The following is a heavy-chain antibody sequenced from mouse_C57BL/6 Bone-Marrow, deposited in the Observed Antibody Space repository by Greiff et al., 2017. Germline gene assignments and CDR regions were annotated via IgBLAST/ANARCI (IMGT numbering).Heavy chain of an antibody. D-gene: IGHD1-1*01. V-gene: IGHV1-81*01. CDR2: IYPRSGNT. Sequence: QVQLQQSGAELARPGASVKLSCKASGYTFTSYGISWVKQRTGQGLEWIGEIYPRSGNTYYNEQFKGKATLTADKSSSTAYMELRSLTSEDSAVYFCARSGYYGSSYGGYFDVWGTGTTVTVSS. CDR1: GYTFTSYG. CDR3: ARSGYYGSSYGGYFDV. J-gene: IGHJ1*03.